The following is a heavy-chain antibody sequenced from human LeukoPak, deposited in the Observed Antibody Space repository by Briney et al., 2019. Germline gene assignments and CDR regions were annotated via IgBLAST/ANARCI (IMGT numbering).Heavy chain of an antibody. D-gene: IGHD6-19*01. CDR2: ISPNSGGT. CDR3: ARDQSIAVAGTLKVGFDP. V-gene: IGHV1-2*02. J-gene: IGHJ5*02. CDR1: GYTFTGYY. Sequence: ASVKVSCKASGYTFTGYYMHWVRQAPGQGLEWMGWISPNSGGTNYAQKFQGRVTMTRDTSISTAYMELSRLRSDDTAVYYCARDQSIAVAGTLKVGFDPWGQGTLVTVSS.